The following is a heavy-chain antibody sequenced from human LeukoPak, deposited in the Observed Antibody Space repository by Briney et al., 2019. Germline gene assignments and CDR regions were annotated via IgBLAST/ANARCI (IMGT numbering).Heavy chain of an antibody. CDR1: GFTFSSYW. D-gene: IGHD1-26*01. V-gene: IGHV3-74*01. J-gene: IGHJ3*02. CDR3: ARVGIVGARDAFDI. CDR2: INSDGSST. Sequence: PGGSLRLSCAASGFTFSSYWMHWVRQAPGKGLVWVSRINSDGSSTSYADSVKGRFTISRDNAKNTLYLQMNSLRAEDTAVYYCARVGIVGARDAFDIWGQGTMVTVSS.